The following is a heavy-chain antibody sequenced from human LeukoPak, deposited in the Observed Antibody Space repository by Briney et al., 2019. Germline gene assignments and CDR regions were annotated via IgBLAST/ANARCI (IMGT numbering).Heavy chain of an antibody. Sequence: SETLSLTCTVSGGSISSYYWSWIRQPAGKGLEWIGRIYSSGSTNYNPSLKSRVTMSVDTSKKQFSLKLSSMTAADTAVYYCARDDTISGVVTDAFDIWGQGTMVTVSS. V-gene: IGHV4-4*07. CDR1: GGSISSYY. J-gene: IGHJ3*02. CDR3: ARDDTISGVVTDAFDI. CDR2: IYSSGST. D-gene: IGHD3-3*01.